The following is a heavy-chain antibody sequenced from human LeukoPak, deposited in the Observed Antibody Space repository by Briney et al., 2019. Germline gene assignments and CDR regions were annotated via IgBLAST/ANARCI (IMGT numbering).Heavy chain of an antibody. CDR3: ARVGLTWWDLPDY. CDR2: IIPILGIA. D-gene: IGHD1-26*01. J-gene: IGHJ4*02. CDR1: GGTFSSYA. V-gene: IGHV1-69*04. Sequence: SVKVSCKASGGTFSSYAISWVRQAPGQGLEWMGRIIPILGIANYAQKFQGRVTITADKSTSTAYMELSSLRSEDTAVYYCARVGLTWWDLPDYWGQGTLVTVSS.